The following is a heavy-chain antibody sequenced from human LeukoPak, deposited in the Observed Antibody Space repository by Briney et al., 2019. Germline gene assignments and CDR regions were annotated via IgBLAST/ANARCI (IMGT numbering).Heavy chain of an antibody. CDR3: ARDPTPRYCSGGSCYTHYGMDV. D-gene: IGHD2-15*01. V-gene: IGHV3-21*01. CDR1: GFTFSSYA. J-gene: IGHJ6*02. CDR2: ISSSSSYI. Sequence: GGSLRLSCAASGFTFSSYAMHWVRQAPGKGLEWVSSISSSSSYIYYADSVKGRLTISRDNAKNSLYLQMNSLRAEDTAVYYCARDPTPRYCSGGSCYTHYGMDVWGQGTTVTVSS.